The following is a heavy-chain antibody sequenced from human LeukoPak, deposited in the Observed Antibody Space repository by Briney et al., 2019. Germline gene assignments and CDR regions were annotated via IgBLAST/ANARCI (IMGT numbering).Heavy chain of an antibody. J-gene: IGHJ6*02. CDR1: GFTFSSYG. D-gene: IGHD4-23*01. V-gene: IGHV3-30*18. Sequence: GGSVRLSCAASGFTFSSYGMHWVRQAPGKGLEWVAVISYDGSNKYYADSVKGRFTISRDNSKNTLYLQMNSLRAEDTAVYYCAKDLSPLRVVTPYYYYGMDVWGQGTTVTVPS. CDR2: ISYDGSNK. CDR3: AKDLSPLRVVTPYYYYGMDV.